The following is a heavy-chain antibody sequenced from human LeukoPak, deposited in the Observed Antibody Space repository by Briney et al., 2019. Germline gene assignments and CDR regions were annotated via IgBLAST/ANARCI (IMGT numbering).Heavy chain of an antibody. J-gene: IGHJ5*02. D-gene: IGHD3-9*01. Sequence: GASVKVSCKASGYTFTSYGISWVRQAPGQGLEWMGWISAYNGNTNYAQKLQGRVTMTTDTSTSTAYMELRSLRSADTAVYYCARDPLTGYPPSSNWFDPWGEGTLVTVSS. V-gene: IGHV1-18*01. CDR1: GYTFTSYG. CDR2: ISAYNGNT. CDR3: ARDPLTGYPPSSNWFDP.